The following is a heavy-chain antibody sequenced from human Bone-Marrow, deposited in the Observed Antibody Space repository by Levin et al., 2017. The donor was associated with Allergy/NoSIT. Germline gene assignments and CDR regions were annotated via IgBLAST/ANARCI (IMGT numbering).Heavy chain of an antibody. CDR3: ARGLTVAATGTVGY. D-gene: IGHD6-13*01. J-gene: IGHJ4*02. CDR1: GFTFSDYW. CDR2: IKSDGTFT. V-gene: IGHV3-74*01. Sequence: PGGSLRLSCAASGFTFSDYWMHWVRQAPGKGLVWVSRIKSDGTFTDYGDSVRGRFTISRDNAKNTVYLQMNSLRVEDTAVYYCARGLTVAATGTVGYWGQGALVTVSS.